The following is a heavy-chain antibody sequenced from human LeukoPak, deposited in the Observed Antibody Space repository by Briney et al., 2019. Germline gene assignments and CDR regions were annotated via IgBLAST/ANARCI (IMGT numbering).Heavy chain of an antibody. D-gene: IGHD5-12*01. CDR3: AKGLSGCSGYATFDY. Sequence: PGESLRLSCAVSGFTFGNFAMGWVRQAPGKGLEWVAAISASVGSTYYADSVKGRFTISRDNSKNTLYLQMNSLRAEDTAVYYCAKGLSGCSGYATFDYWGQGTLVTVSS. CDR1: GFTFGNFA. CDR2: ISASVGST. V-gene: IGHV3-23*01. J-gene: IGHJ4*02.